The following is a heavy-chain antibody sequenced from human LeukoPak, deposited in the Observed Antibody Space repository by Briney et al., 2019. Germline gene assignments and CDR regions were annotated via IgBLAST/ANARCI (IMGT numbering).Heavy chain of an antibody. D-gene: IGHD4-17*01. CDR1: GGSISSSSYY. Sequence: SETLSLTCTVSGGSISSSSYYWGWARQPPGKGLEWIGSIYYSGSTYYNPSLKSRVTISVDTSKNQFSLKLSSVTAADTAVYYCARSRAVTNYFDYWGQGTLVTVSS. CDR3: ARSRAVTNYFDY. J-gene: IGHJ4*02. V-gene: IGHV4-39*01. CDR2: IYYSGST.